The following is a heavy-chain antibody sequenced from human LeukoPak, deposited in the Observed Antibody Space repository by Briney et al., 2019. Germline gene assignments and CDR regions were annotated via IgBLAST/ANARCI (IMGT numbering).Heavy chain of an antibody. D-gene: IGHD1-14*01. Sequence: GGSLRLSCAASGFTFRSYWMHWVRQAPGKGLVWVSRIKSDGSSTTYADSVKGRFTISRDNAKNTLYLQMNSLGGEDTGVYYCARDAAGLDYWGQGTLVTVSS. J-gene: IGHJ4*02. CDR3: ARDAAGLDY. CDR1: GFTFRSYW. CDR2: IKSDGSST. V-gene: IGHV3-74*01.